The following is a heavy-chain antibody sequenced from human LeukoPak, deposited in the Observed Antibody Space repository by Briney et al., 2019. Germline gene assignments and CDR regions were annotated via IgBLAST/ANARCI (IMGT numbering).Heavy chain of an antibody. J-gene: IGHJ5*02. CDR1: GFTLSDYF. D-gene: IGHD3-9*01. V-gene: IGHV3-15*01. CDR2: IKSKTDGGTT. Sequence: GGSLRLSCAASGFTLSDYFMDWVRQAPGKGLEWVGRIKSKTDGGTTDYAAPVKGRYTISRDDSKNTLYLQMNSLKTEDTAVYYCTAKLRYFDWLTEDYNWFDPWGQGTLVTVSS. CDR3: TAKLRYFDWLTEDYNWFDP.